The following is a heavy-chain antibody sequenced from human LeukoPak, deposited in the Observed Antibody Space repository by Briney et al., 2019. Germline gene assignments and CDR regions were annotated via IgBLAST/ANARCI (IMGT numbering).Heavy chain of an antibody. Sequence: SETLSLTCTVSSGSISSSSYYWGWIRQPPGKGLEWIGSIYYSGSTYYNPSLKSRVTISVDTSKNQFSLKLSSVTAADTAVYYCARLRITGTTDYWGQGTLVTVSS. J-gene: IGHJ4*02. CDR2: IYYSGST. CDR3: ARLRITGTTDY. D-gene: IGHD1-20*01. CDR1: SGSISSSSYY. V-gene: IGHV4-39*01.